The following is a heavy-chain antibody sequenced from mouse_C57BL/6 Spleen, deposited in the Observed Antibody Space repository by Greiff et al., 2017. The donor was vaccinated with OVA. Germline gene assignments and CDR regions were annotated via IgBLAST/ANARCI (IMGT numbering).Heavy chain of an antibody. V-gene: IGHV7-3*01. Sequence: EVMLVESGGGLVQPGGSLSLSCAASGFTFTDYYMSWVRQPPGKALEWLGFIRNKANGYTTEYSASVKGRFTISRDNSQSILYLQMNALRAEDSATYYCARPYDYDGDYAMDYWGQGTSVTVSS. CDR1: GFTFTDYY. D-gene: IGHD2-4*01. CDR2: IRNKANGYTT. CDR3: ARPYDYDGDYAMDY. J-gene: IGHJ4*01.